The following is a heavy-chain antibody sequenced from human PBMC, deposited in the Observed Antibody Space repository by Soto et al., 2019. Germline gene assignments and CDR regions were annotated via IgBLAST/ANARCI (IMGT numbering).Heavy chain of an antibody. D-gene: IGHD2-15*01. CDR3: AFLGYCSGGSCYRVDY. Sequence: ITLKESGPPLVKPTQTLTLTCTFSGFSLSASGVGVGWIRQPPGKALEWLALIYGDDDRRYSPSLKNRLTITKVTSKNQVVLTMTNVDPVDTATYYCAFLGYCSGGSCYRVDYWGQGTLVTVSS. CDR1: GFSLSASGVG. CDR2: IYGDDDR. J-gene: IGHJ4*02. V-gene: IGHV2-5*02.